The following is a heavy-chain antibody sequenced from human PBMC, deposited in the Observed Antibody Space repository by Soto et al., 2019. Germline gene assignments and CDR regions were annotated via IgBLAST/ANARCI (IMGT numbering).Heavy chain of an antibody. CDR3: ASSAERKYSSWYYYIPFDY. D-gene: IGHD6-13*01. CDR2: IIPIFGTA. Sequence: QVQLVQSGAEVKKPGSSVKVSCKASGGTFSSYAISWVRQAPGQGLEWMGGIIPIFGTANYAQKFQGRVTITADESTSTAYMELSSPRSHDTAVYYCASSAERKYSSWYYYIPFDYWGQGTLVTVSS. CDR1: GGTFSSYA. V-gene: IGHV1-69*01. J-gene: IGHJ4*02.